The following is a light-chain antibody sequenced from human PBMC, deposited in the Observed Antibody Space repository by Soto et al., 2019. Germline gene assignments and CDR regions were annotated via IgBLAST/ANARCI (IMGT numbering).Light chain of an antibody. CDR1: SSDVGSYNH. CDR3: CSYAGIYSVV. J-gene: IGLJ2*01. Sequence: QSVLTQPRSVSASPGQSVAISCTGASSDVGSYNHVSWYQQRPGRAPELMIYDVSNRPSGIPDRFSGSKSGNTASLTISGLQAEDEADYYCCSYAGIYSVVFGGGTKLTVL. V-gene: IGLV2-11*01. CDR2: DVS.